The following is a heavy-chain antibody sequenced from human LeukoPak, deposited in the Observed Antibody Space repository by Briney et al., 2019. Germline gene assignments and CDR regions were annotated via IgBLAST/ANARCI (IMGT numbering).Heavy chain of an antibody. Sequence: GGSLRLSCAASGFTFDDYAMHWVRQAPGKGLEWVSGISWNSGSIGYADSVKGRFTISRDNAKNSLYLQMNSLRAGDTAVYYCARGAAAGHFDYWGQGTLVTVSS. CDR2: ISWNSGSI. J-gene: IGHJ4*02. CDR3: ARGAAAGHFDY. D-gene: IGHD6-13*01. V-gene: IGHV3-9*01. CDR1: GFTFDDYA.